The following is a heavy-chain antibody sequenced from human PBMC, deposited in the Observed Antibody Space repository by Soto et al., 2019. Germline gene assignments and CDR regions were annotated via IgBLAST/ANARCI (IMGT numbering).Heavy chain of an antibody. CDR1: GGSFSGYH. J-gene: IGHJ4*02. Sequence: PSETLSLTCAVYGGSFSGYHWSWIRQPPGKGLEWIGEINHSGSTNYNPSLKSRVTISVDTSKNQFSLKLSSVTAADTAVYYCARGVQLWSQSAYYFDYWGQGTLVTVS. CDR3: ARGVQLWSQSAYYFDY. CDR2: INHSGST. D-gene: IGHD5-18*01. V-gene: IGHV4-34*01.